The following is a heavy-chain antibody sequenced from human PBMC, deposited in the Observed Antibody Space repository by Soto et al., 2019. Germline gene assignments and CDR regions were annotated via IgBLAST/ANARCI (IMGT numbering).Heavy chain of an antibody. CDR2: IYYSGST. CDR3: ARRHYYDTAGWFDP. D-gene: IGHD3-22*01. J-gene: IGHJ5*02. CDR1: GGSISSGGYY. Sequence: SETLSLTCTVSGGSISSGGYYWSWIRQHPGKGLEWIGYIYYSGSTNYNPSLKSRVTISVDTSKNQFSLKLSSVTAADTAVYYCARRHYYDTAGWFDPWGQGTLVTVSS. V-gene: IGHV4-31*03.